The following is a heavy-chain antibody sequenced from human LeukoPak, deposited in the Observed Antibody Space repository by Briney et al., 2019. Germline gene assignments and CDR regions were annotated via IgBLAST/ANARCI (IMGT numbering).Heavy chain of an antibody. CDR2: ISAGGST. J-gene: IGHJ4*02. V-gene: IGHV3-53*05. D-gene: IGHD5/OR15-5a*01. CDR3: AKDKSVSADYYFDY. Sequence: GGSLRLSCAASGFIVSNNYMSWVRQAPGKGLEWVSLISAGGSTYYADSVKGRFTVSRDNSKNTLFLQMNNLRTEDTAVYYCAKDKSVSADYYFDYWGQGTLVTVSS. CDR1: GFIVSNNY.